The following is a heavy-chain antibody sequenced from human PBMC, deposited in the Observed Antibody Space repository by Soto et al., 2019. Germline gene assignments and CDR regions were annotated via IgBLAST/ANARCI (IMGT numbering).Heavy chain of an antibody. CDR2: ISHLENT. D-gene: IGHD5-12*01. V-gene: IGHV4-30-2*01. J-gene: IGHJ4*02. CDR1: GGSFSGYS. CDR3: ARGGGYDPFDY. Sequence: SETLSLTCAVYGGSFSGYSWSWIRQPAGKGLEWIGYISHLENTFYNPSFQSRLTLSIDRSKNQFSLKLASMTAADTAVYYCARGGGYDPFDYWGQGTLVTVSS.